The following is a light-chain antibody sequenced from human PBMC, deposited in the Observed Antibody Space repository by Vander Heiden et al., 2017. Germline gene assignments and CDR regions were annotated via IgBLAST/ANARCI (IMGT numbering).Light chain of an antibody. CDR2: SNK. CDR1: SSNIGGNN. V-gene: IGLV1-44*01. J-gene: IGLJ1*01. CDR3: AAWDDSRSGHV. Sequence: QSVLTQPPSASGTPGQRVPIPSSGSSSNIGGNNVNGYQQRPGTAPKLLIYSNKQRPSGVPDRFSGSKSGTSASVAISGLQAEDEADYYCAAWDDSRSGHVFGTGTKVTVL.